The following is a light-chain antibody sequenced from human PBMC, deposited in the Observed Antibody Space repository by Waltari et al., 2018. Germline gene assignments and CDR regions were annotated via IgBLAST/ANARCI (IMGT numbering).Light chain of an antibody. CDR2: EVS. Sequence: QSALTQPASVSGSPGQSITISCTGTSSDVGSYNLVSWYQQHPGKAPTLRICEVSKRPSGVCNRFSGSKSGNTASLTISGLQAEDEADYYCCSYAGSSTFLYVFGTGTKVTVL. CDR3: CSYAGSSTFLYV. J-gene: IGLJ1*01. V-gene: IGLV2-23*02. CDR1: SSDVGSYNL.